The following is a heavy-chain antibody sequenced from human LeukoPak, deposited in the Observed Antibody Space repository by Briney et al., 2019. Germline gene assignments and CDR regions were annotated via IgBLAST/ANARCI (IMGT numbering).Heavy chain of an antibody. CDR2: INHSGST. D-gene: IGHD3-22*01. V-gene: IGHV4-34*01. Sequence: KPSETLSLTCAVYGGSFSGYYWSWIRQPPGKGLEWIGEINHSGSTNYNPSLKSRVTISVDTSKNQFSLKLSSVTAADTAVYYRARLANLYYYDSSGYYYSGMYYFDYWGQGTLVTVSS. J-gene: IGHJ4*02. CDR3: ARLANLYYYDSSGYYYSGMYYFDY. CDR1: GGSFSGYY.